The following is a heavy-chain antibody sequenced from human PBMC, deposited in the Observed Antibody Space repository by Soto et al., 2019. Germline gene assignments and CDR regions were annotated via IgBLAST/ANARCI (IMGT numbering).Heavy chain of an antibody. D-gene: IGHD3-3*01. CDR1: GYTFTSYG. J-gene: IGHJ6*02. Sequence: ASVKVSCKASGYTFTSYGISWVRQAPGQGLEWMGWISAYNGNTNYAQKLQGRVTMTTDTSTSTAYMELRSLRSDDTAVYYCARDRFSEIFGVNYYYGMDVWGQGTTVTVSS. V-gene: IGHV1-18*01. CDR2: ISAYNGNT. CDR3: ARDRFSEIFGVNYYYGMDV.